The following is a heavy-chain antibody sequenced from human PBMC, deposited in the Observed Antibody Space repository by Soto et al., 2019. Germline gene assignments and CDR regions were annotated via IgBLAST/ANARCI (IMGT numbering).Heavy chain of an antibody. Sequence: ASVKVSCKASGYTFTSYDINWVRQATGQGLEWMGWMNPNSSNTENAQKFQGRVTITADDSTSTAYMELSSLRSEDTAVYYCARYVPAAARFDYWGQGTLVTVPQ. V-gene: IGHV1-8*01. CDR2: MNPNSSNT. CDR3: ARYVPAAARFDY. CDR1: GYTFTSYD. D-gene: IGHD2-2*01. J-gene: IGHJ4*02.